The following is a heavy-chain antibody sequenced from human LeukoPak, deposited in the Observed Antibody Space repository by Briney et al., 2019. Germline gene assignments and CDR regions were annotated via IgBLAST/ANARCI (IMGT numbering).Heavy chain of an antibody. CDR1: GGSISSSSYY. V-gene: IGHV4-39*07. Sequence: PSETLSLTCTVSGGSISSSSYYWGWIRQPPGKGLEWIGSIYYSGSTYYNPSLKSRVTVSVDTSKNQFSLKLSSVTAADTAVYSCARDTPGYSYGQNFDYWGQGTLVTVSS. CDR2: IYYSGST. D-gene: IGHD5-18*01. J-gene: IGHJ4*02. CDR3: ARDTPGYSYGQNFDY.